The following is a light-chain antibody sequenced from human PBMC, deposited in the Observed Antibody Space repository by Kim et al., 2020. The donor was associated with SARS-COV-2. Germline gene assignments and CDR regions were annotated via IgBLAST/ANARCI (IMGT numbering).Light chain of an antibody. CDR3: SSYTSSSTLV. J-gene: IGLJ1*01. Sequence: GQSITISCTGTSSDVGGYNYVSWYQQHPGKAPKLMIYDVSNRPSGVSNRFSGSKSGNTASLTISGLQAEDEADYYCSSYTSSSTLVFGTGTKVTVL. CDR1: SSDVGGYNY. CDR2: DVS. V-gene: IGLV2-14*03.